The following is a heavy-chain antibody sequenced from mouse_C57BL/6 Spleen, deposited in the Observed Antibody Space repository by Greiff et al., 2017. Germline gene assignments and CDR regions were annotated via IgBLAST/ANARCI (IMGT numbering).Heavy chain of an antibody. V-gene: IGHV5-17*01. CDR3: ARTSVGQAYFDY. D-gene: IGHD3-3*01. J-gene: IGHJ2*01. Sequence: EVMLVESGGGLVKPGGSLKLSCAASGFTFSDYGMHWVRQAPEKGLEWVAYISSGSSTIYYADTVKGRFTISRDNAKNTLFLQMTSLRSEDTAMYYCARTSVGQAYFDYWGQGTTLTVSS. CDR2: ISSGSSTI. CDR1: GFTFSDYG.